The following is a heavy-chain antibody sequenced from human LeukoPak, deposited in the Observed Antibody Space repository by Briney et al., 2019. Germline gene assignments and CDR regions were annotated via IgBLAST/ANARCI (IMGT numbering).Heavy chain of an antibody. Sequence: PGGSLRLSCAASGFTFSSYGRHWVRQAPGKGLEWVAFIRYDGSNKYYADSVKGRFTISRDNSKNTLYLQMNSLRAEDTAVYYCAKFLRSWFDPWGQGTLVTVSS. V-gene: IGHV3-30*02. CDR3: AKFLRSWFDP. CDR2: IRYDGSNK. CDR1: GFTFSSYG. J-gene: IGHJ5*02.